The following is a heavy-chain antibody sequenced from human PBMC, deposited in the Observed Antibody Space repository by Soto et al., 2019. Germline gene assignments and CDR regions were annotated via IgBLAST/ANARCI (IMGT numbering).Heavy chain of an antibody. CDR2: ISYDGSNK. V-gene: IGHV3-30*18. J-gene: IGHJ4*02. CDR1: GFTFSSYG. D-gene: IGHD1-26*01. CDR3: AKSPPRWELLRLADY. Sequence: QVQLVESGGGVVQPGRSLRLSCAASGFTFSSYGMHWVRQAPGKGLEWVAVISYDGSNKYYADSVKGRFTISRDNSKNTLYLQMNSLRAEDTAVYYCAKSPPRWELLRLADYWGQGTLVTVSS.